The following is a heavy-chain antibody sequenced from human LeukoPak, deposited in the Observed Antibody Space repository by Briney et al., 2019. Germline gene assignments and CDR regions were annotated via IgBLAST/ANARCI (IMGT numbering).Heavy chain of an antibody. V-gene: IGHV1-69*13. D-gene: IGHD6-19*01. CDR2: IIPIFGTA. Sequence: EASVKVSCTASGGTFSSYAISWVRQAPGQGLEWMGGIIPIFGTANYAQKFQGRVTITADESTSTAYMELSSLRSEDTAVYYCARDRAVDNDAFDIWGQGTMVTVSS. CDR3: ARDRAVDNDAFDI. CDR1: GGTFSSYA. J-gene: IGHJ3*02.